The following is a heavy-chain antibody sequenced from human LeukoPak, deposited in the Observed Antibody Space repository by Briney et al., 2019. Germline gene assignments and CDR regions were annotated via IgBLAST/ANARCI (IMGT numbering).Heavy chain of an antibody. J-gene: IGHJ6*03. Sequence: PSETLSLTCTVSSRSISSSSYYWGWIRQPPGKGLEWMGSIYYSGSTYYNPSLTSRVTISVDTSKNQFSLKLSSVTAADTAVYYCVRHLKGYYYDSCGYTNYYYYMDVWGKGTTVTVSS. D-gene: IGHD3-22*01. CDR3: VRHLKGYYYDSCGYTNYYYYMDV. CDR1: SRSISSSSYY. V-gene: IGHV4-39*01. CDR2: IYYSGST.